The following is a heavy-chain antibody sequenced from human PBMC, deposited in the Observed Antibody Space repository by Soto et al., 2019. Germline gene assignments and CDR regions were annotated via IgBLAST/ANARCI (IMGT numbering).Heavy chain of an antibody. CDR1: GGSFSITNYY. CDR2: VYYSGIT. V-gene: IGHV4-39*01. CDR3: VSQVPGIANYFDY. Sequence: SETLSLTCPVSGGSFSITNYYWGWIRQPPGKGLELIWSVYYSGITYYNPSLKSRVTISVDTSKEQFSLDLSSVTAADTAVYYCVSQVPGIANYFDYWGQGALVTVSS. J-gene: IGHJ4*02. D-gene: IGHD2-21*01.